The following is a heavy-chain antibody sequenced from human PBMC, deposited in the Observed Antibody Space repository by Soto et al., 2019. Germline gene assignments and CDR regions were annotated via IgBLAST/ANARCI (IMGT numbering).Heavy chain of an antibody. Sequence: GGSLRLSCAASGFTFSSYSMNWVRQAPGKGLEWVSSISSSSSYIYYADSVKGRFTISRDNAKNSLYLQMNSLRAEDTAVYYCARDRRHCSSTSCYPNWFDPWGQGTLVTVSS. D-gene: IGHD2-2*01. J-gene: IGHJ5*02. V-gene: IGHV3-21*01. CDR3: ARDRRHCSSTSCYPNWFDP. CDR2: ISSSSSYI. CDR1: GFTFSSYS.